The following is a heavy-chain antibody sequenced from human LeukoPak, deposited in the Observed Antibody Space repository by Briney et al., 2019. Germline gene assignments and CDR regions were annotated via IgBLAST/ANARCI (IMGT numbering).Heavy chain of an antibody. CDR2: IIPILGIA. D-gene: IGHD6-13*01. Sequence: ASVKVSCKASGGTFSSYAISWVRQAPGQGLEWMGRIIPILGIANYAQKLQGRVTMTTDTSTSTAYMELRSLRSDDTAVYYCARGQLVPFDYWGQGTLVTVSS. CDR3: ARGQLVPFDY. V-gene: IGHV1-69*04. J-gene: IGHJ4*02. CDR1: GGTFSSYA.